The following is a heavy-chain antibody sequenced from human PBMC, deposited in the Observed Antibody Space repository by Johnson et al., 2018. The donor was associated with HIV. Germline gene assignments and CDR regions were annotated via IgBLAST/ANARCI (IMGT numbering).Heavy chain of an antibody. CDR2: IYSGGST. Sequence: VQLVESGGGLVKPGGSLRLSCAASGFTVSSNYMSWVRQAPGKGLEWVSVIYSGGSTYYADSVKGRFTLSRDNSKNTLYLQINSLSAEDTAVYYCARSQAEEYSSSSDAFDICGQGTMVTVSS. V-gene: IGHV3-53*01. D-gene: IGHD6-6*01. CDR3: ARSQAEEYSSSSDAFDI. CDR1: GFTVSSNY. J-gene: IGHJ3*02.